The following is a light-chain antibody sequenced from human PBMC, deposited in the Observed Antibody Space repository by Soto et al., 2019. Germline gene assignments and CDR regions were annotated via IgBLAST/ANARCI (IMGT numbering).Light chain of an antibody. Sequence: EIVLTQSPGTLSLSPGDTATLSCRANQSVISSSLAWYQQIPGQPPNLLIYGASSRATVIPARISGSGSGTYFPLTSSGVEPGYCAVYYCQQYGTSAPTFGQGTNLEI. CDR3: QQYGTSAPT. J-gene: IGKJ1*01. CDR2: GAS. V-gene: IGKV3-20*01. CDR1: QSVISSS.